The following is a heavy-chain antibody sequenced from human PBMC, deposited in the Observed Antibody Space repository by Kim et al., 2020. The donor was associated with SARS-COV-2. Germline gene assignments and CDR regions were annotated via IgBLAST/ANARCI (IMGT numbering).Heavy chain of an antibody. Sequence: GGSLRLSCAASGFTFSSYGMHWVRQAPGKGLEWVAVISYDGSNKYYADSVKGRFTISRDNSKNTLYLQMNSLRAEDTAVYYCAKDLSIFSCMDVWGQGTTVTVSS. CDR1: GFTFSSYG. J-gene: IGHJ6*02. V-gene: IGHV3-30*18. CDR2: ISYDGSNK. D-gene: IGHD3-9*01. CDR3: AKDLSIFSCMDV.